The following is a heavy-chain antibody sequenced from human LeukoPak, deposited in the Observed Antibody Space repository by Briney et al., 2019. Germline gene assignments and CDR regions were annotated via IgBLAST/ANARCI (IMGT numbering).Heavy chain of an antibody. CDR2: IYYSGST. Sequence: SETLSLTCTVSGGSISSYYWSWIRQPPGKGLEWIGYIYYSGSTNYNPSLKSRVTISVDTSKNQFSPKLSSVTAADTAVYYCAGDTSAPYYYGMDVWGQGTTVTVSS. CDR1: GGSISSYY. CDR3: AGDTSAPYYYGMDV. D-gene: IGHD3-16*01. V-gene: IGHV4-59*01. J-gene: IGHJ6*02.